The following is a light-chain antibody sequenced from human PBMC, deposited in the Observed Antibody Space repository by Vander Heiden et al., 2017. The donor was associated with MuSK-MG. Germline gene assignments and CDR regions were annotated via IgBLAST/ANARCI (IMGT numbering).Light chain of an antibody. CDR1: QSVSSSF. CDR2: GAS. J-gene: IGKJ1*01. V-gene: IGKV3-20*01. CDR3: QQDGGSPGT. Sequence: DIVLTQSPGTLSLSPGERATLSCRASQSVSSSFLAWYQHKPGQAPRLLIFGASSRAIGIPDRFSGSGSGTDFTLTISRLEPEDFAVYYCQQDGGSPGTFGQGTKVEIK.